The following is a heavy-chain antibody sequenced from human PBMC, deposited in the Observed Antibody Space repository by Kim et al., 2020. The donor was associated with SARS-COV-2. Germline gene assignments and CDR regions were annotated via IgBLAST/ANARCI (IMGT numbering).Heavy chain of an antibody. CDR3: ARSWYYDRDYFDY. D-gene: IGHD3-16*01. CDR1: GGSISSYY. CDR2: IYYSGST. V-gene: IGHV4-59*13. Sequence: SETLSLTCTVSGGSISSYYWSWIRQPPGKGLEWIGYIYYSGSTNYNPSLKSRVTISVDTSKNQFSLKLSSVTAADTAVYYCARSWYYDRDYFDYWGQGTLVTVSS. J-gene: IGHJ4*02.